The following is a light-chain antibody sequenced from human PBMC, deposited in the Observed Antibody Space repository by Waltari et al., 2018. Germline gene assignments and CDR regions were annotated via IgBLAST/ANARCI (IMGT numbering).Light chain of an antibody. CDR1: QSLFYSSNNKNY. CDR2: WAS. V-gene: IGKV4-1*01. CDR3: QQYYITPLS. J-gene: IGKJ4*01. Sequence: AVSLGERATIHCKSSQSLFYSSNNKNYFAWYQQKPGQPPKLLIYWASTRESGVPDRFSGSGSGTDFTLTISSLQAEDVAIYFCQQYYITPLSFGGGTRVEIK.